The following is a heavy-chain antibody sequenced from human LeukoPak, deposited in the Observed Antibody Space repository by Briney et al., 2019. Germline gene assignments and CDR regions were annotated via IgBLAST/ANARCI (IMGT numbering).Heavy chain of an antibody. CDR2: SNCDRSST. D-gene: IGHD6-19*01. CDR3: ARRWAVSAVDY. CDR1: GVTFSIFW. J-gene: IGHJ4*02. V-gene: IGHV3-74*01. Sequence: GGSLRLSCAASGVTFSIFWMHWVRRAPGKGPGWVSRSNCDRSSTDYADSVKGRFTVSRDNAKNTLYLQMNSLRTEDTAVYYCARRWAVSAVDYWGQGTLVTVSS.